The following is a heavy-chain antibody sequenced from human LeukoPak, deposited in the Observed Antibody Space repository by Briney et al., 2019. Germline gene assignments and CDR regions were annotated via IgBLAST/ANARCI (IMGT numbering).Heavy chain of an antibody. D-gene: IGHD3-10*01. CDR1: GYTFTGYY. CDR2: INPNSGGT. Sequence: ASVKVSCTPSGYTFTGYYMHWVRQAPGQGREWMGWINPNSGGTNYAQKFQGRVTMTRDTSISTAYMELSRLRSDDTAVYYCARATAFLLWFGELMGAFDIWGQGTMVTVSS. CDR3: ARATAFLLWFGELMGAFDI. V-gene: IGHV1-2*02. J-gene: IGHJ3*02.